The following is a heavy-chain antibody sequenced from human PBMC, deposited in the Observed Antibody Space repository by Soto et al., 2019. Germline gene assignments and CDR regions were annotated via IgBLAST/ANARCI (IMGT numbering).Heavy chain of an antibody. D-gene: IGHD5-12*01. Sequence: QVQLVQSGAEVKKPGASVKVSCKASGYTFTSYDINWVRQATGQGLEWMGWMNPNSGNTGYAQKFQGRVPLTRNTSISTAYMELSSLRSEDTAVYYCARAGESGYDYGEGGYYGMDVWGQGTTVTVSS. V-gene: IGHV1-8*01. CDR3: ARAGESGYDYGEGGYYGMDV. J-gene: IGHJ6*02. CDR2: MNPNSGNT. CDR1: GYTFTSYD.